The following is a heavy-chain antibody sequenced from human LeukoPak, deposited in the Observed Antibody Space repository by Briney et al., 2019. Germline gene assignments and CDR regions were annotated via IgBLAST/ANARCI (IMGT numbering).Heavy chain of an antibody. CDR1: GFTFSSYS. V-gene: IGHV3-48*04. J-gene: IGHJ4*02. Sequence: PGGSLRLSCAASGFTFSSYSMNWVRQAPGKGLEWVSYISSSSSTIYYADSVKGRFTISRDNAKNSLYLQMNSLRAEDTAVYYCAREGYCSSTSCYTLDYWGQGTLVTVSS. CDR2: ISSSSSTI. CDR3: AREGYCSSTSCYTLDY. D-gene: IGHD2-2*02.